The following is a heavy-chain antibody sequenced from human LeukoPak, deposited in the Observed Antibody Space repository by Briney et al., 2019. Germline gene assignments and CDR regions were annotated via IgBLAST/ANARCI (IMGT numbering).Heavy chain of an antibody. CDR3: VIGTPRKFPRDY. CDR2: INPNSGGT. V-gene: IGHV1-2*06. Sequence: GSSVKVSCKASGGTFTNFLISWVRQAPGQGLEWMGRINPNSGGTNYAQKFQGRVTMTRDTSISTAYMELSRLRSDDTAVYYCVIGTPRKFPRDYWGQGTLVTVSS. D-gene: IGHD6-13*01. CDR1: GGTFTNFL. J-gene: IGHJ4*02.